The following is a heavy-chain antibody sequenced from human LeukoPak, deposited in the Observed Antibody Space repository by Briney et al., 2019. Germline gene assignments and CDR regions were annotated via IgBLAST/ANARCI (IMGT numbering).Heavy chain of an antibody. CDR1: GGSISSYY. CDR3: ARERGYSYVNGTDV. V-gene: IGHV4-59*01. D-gene: IGHD5-18*01. J-gene: IGHJ6*02. Sequence: PSETLSLTCTVSGGSISSYYWSWIRQPPGKGLEWIGYIYYSGSTNYNPSLKSRVTISVDTSKNQFSLKLSSVTAADTAVYYCARERGYSYVNGTDVWGQGTTVTVSS. CDR2: IYYSGST.